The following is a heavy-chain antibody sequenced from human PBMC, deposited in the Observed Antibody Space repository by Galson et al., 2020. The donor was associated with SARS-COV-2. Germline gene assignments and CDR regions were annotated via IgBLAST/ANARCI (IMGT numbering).Heavy chain of an antibody. D-gene: IGHD3-22*01. CDR3: ARAPSTYYYGSSGYYYGEGFDY. J-gene: IGHJ4*02. CDR1: GGTFSSYA. V-gene: IGHV1-69*04. Sequence: ASVKVSCKASGGTFSSYAISWVRQAPGQGLEWMGRIIPILGIANYAQKFQGRVTITADKSTSTAYMELSSLRSEDTAVYYCARAPSTYYYGSSGYYYGEGFDYWGQGTLVTVSS. CDR2: IIPILGIA.